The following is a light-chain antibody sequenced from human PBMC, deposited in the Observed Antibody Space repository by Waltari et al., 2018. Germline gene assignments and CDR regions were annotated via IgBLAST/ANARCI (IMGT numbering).Light chain of an antibody. CDR3: QQCHALPPA. J-gene: IGKJ4*01. Sequence: DIQMTQSPSSLSASVGDRVNITCRASQTIRRSLHWYRQNAGKAPHLLIFGAIRHQSGVPSLFSGSVSSTNFTVIISSLQPEDFATYYCQQCHALPPAFGGGTTVEIK. CDR1: QTIRRS. V-gene: IGKV1-39*01. CDR2: GAI.